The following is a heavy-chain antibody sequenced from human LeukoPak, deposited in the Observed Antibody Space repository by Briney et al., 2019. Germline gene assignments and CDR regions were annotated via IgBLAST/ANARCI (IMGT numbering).Heavy chain of an antibody. Sequence: GGSLRLSCAASGFTFSSYSMNWVRQAPGKGLEWVSYISSSSSTIYYADSVKGRFTISRDNAKNSLYLQMNSLRAEDTAVYYCARASSLRYFDWLSLDYWGQGTLVTVSS. J-gene: IGHJ4*02. V-gene: IGHV3-48*04. CDR2: ISSSSSTI. CDR1: GFTFSSYS. D-gene: IGHD3-9*01. CDR3: ARASSLRYFDWLSLDY.